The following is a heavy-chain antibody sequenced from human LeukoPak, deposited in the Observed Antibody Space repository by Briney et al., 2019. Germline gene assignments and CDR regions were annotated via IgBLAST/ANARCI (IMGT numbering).Heavy chain of an antibody. Sequence: PGGSLRLSCAASGFTLSSYAMSWVSQAPGNGLEWVSSIRGSGGSTYYGDSGKGRFTISRDNSKNTLYLQMNSLRAEDTAVYYCAKETVVAKSPCFDYWGQGTLVTVSS. CDR3: AKETVVAKSPCFDY. CDR1: GFTLSSYA. J-gene: IGHJ4*02. D-gene: IGHD5-12*01. CDR2: IRGSGGST. V-gene: IGHV3-23*01.